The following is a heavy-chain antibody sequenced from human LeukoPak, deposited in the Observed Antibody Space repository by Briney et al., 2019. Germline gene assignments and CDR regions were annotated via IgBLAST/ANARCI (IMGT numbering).Heavy chain of an antibody. D-gene: IGHD6-13*01. CDR3: AREYSSSSGPFDY. V-gene: IGHV4-34*01. CDR1: GGSFSGYY. CDR2: INHSGST. Sequence: SETLSLTCAVYGGSFSGYYWSWIRQPPGKGLEWIGEINHSGSTNYNPSLKSRVTISVDTSKNQFSLKLSSVTAADTAVYYRAREYSSSSGPFDYWGQGTLVTVSS. J-gene: IGHJ4*02.